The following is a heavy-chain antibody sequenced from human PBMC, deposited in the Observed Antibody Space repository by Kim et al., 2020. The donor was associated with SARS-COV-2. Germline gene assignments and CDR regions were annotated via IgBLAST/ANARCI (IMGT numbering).Heavy chain of an antibody. V-gene: IGHV4-59*01. CDR1: GGSISTYY. D-gene: IGHD4-17*01. CDR3: SRADGDYAIDC. J-gene: IGHJ4*02. CDR2: IHYSGNT. Sequence: SETLSLTCTVSGGSISTYYWSWIRQSPGKGLEWIGYIHYSGNTNYNPSLKSRVTISVDTSKNQFSLKLTSVTAADTAVYYCSRADGDYAIDCWAQGTLVTISS.